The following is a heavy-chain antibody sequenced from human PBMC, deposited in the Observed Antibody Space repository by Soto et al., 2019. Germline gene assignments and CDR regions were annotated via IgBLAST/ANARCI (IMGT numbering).Heavy chain of an antibody. V-gene: IGHV3-23*01. CDR3: AKDRLAGNFDY. CDR2: IRNTGGGT. Sequence: HPGGSLRLSCAASGFTFNNYAMNWVRQAPGMGLEWVATIRNTGGGTYYADSVKGRFTISRDNSKNTLYLQMSSLRVEDTAVYYCAKDRLAGNFDYWGQGTQVTVSS. CDR1: GFTFNNYA. J-gene: IGHJ4*02.